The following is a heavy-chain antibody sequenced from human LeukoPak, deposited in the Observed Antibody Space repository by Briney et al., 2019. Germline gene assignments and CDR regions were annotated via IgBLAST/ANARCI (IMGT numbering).Heavy chain of an antibody. J-gene: IGHJ5*02. Sequence: PSETLSLTCTVSGDSISSYYWNWIRQPPGRGLEWISQMYYSGTTNYNPSLKSRVTMSVDTSKNQFSLNLSSVTAADTAVYYCARGGELLYLGESISPESWFDPWGQGTLVTVSS. CDR2: MYYSGTT. D-gene: IGHD3-10*01. CDR1: GDSISSYY. V-gene: IGHV4-59*01. CDR3: ARGGELLYLGESISPESWFDP.